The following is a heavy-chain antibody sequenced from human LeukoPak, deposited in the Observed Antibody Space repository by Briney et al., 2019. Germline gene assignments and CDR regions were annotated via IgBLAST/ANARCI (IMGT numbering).Heavy chain of an antibody. CDR3: ARDSIQGYFEY. D-gene: IGHD5-18*01. Sequence: ASVRVSCKASGYSFTTFGLTWVRQAPGQGLEWMGWINTYNGNPNYAQKLQGRVTMTTDTSTSTAYMELGSLRSDDTAVYYCARDSIQGYFEYWGQGALVTVSS. CDR2: INTYNGNP. V-gene: IGHV1-18*01. J-gene: IGHJ4*02. CDR1: GYSFTTFG.